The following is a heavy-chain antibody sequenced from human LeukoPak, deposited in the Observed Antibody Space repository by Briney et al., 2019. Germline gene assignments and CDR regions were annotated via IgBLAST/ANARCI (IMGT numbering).Heavy chain of an antibody. V-gene: IGHV3-23*01. CDR2: ISGSGGST. Sequence: GGSLRLSCAASGFTFSSYAMSWVRQAPGKGLEWVSAISGSGGSTYYADSVKGRFTISRDNSKNTLYLQMNSLRAEDTAVYYCARDFYDYGGNLYYFDYWGQGTLVTVSS. CDR3: ARDFYDYGGNLYYFDY. D-gene: IGHD4-23*01. CDR1: GFTFSSYA. J-gene: IGHJ4*02.